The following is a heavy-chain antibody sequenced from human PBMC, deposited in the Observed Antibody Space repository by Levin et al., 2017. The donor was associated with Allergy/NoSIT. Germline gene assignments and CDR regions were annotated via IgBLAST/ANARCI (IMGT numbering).Heavy chain of an antibody. Sequence: GGSLRLSCAASGFTFDYYALHWVRQAPGKGLEWLSFISYDGSSKSYADSVRGRFTISRDNSDNTLYLQMNSLRAEDTAVYFCAREYCSGGTCYSGFDSWGQGTLVTVSS. CDR2: ISYDGSSK. CDR1: GFTFDYYA. D-gene: IGHD2-15*01. J-gene: IGHJ4*02. CDR3: AREYCSGGTCYSGFDS. V-gene: IGHV3-30*04.